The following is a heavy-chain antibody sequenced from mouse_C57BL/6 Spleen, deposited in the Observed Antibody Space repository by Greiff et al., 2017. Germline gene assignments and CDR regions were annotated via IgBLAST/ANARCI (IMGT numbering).Heavy chain of an antibody. Sequence: QVQLQQSGPGLVAPSQSLSITCTVSGFSLTSYAISWVRQPPGKGLEWLGVIWTGGGTNYNSALKSRLSISKDNSKSQVFLKMNSLQTDDTARYYCARNRGDYDYYYAMDYWGQGTSVTVSS. J-gene: IGHJ4*01. CDR3: ARNRGDYDYYYAMDY. D-gene: IGHD2-4*01. CDR2: IWTGGGT. V-gene: IGHV2-9-1*01. CDR1: GFSLTSYA.